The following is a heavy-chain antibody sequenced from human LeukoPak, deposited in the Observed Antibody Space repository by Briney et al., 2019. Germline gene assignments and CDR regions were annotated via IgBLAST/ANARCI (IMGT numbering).Heavy chain of an antibody. V-gene: IGHV3-30*18. CDR1: GFTFSSYG. J-gene: IGHJ4*02. Sequence: GGSLRLSCAASGFTFSSYGVHWVRQAPGKGLEWVALISYDGSYKYYENSVRGRFTISRDNSKNTLYLQMNSLRGEDTAVYYCAKDTAALGRGNFDYWGQGTLVTVSS. CDR3: AKDTAALGRGNFDY. D-gene: IGHD3-10*01. CDR2: ISYDGSYK.